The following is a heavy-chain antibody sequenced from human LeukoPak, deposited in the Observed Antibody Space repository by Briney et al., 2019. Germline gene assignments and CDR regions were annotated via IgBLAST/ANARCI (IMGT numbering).Heavy chain of an antibody. V-gene: IGHV1-69*04. CDR1: GGTFSSYA. J-gene: IGHJ6*02. CDR2: IIPIFGIA. D-gene: IGHD3-3*01. Sequence: SVKVSCKASGGTFSSYAISWVRQAPGQGLEWMGRIIPIFGIANYAQKFQGRVTITADKSTSTAYMELSSLRSEDTAVCYCARPTLRFLEWFPRPLYYYGMDVWGQGTTVTVSS. CDR3: ARPTLRFLEWFPRPLYYYGMDV.